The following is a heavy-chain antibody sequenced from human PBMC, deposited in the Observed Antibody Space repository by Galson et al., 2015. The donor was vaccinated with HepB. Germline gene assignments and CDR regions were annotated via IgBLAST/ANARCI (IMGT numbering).Heavy chain of an antibody. V-gene: IGHV5-51*03. Sequence: QSGAEVKKPGESLKISCKGSGYSFTNSWIAWVRQMPGKGLEWMGDIYPGDSDTRYSPSFQGQVTISADKSISTAYLQWSSLKASDTAIYYCARIGTLGYCSSTSCYVMDVWGQGTTVTVSS. CDR1: GYSFTNSW. CDR2: IYPGDSDT. J-gene: IGHJ6*02. CDR3: ARIGTLGYCSSTSCYVMDV. D-gene: IGHD2-2*01.